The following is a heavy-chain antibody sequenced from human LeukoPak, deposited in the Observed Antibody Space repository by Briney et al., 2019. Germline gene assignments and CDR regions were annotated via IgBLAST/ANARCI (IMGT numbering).Heavy chain of an antibody. J-gene: IGHJ4*02. V-gene: IGHV3-23*01. CDR1: GFTFSSYA. CDR3: AKDPTMIVVVIPDY. CDR2: ISGSGSST. D-gene: IGHD3-22*01. Sequence: KPGGSLRLSCAASGFTFSSYAMSWVRQAPGKGLEWVSAISGSGSSTYYADSVKGRFTISRDNSKNTLYLQMNSLRAEDTAVYYCAKDPTMIVVVIPDYWGQGTLVTVSS.